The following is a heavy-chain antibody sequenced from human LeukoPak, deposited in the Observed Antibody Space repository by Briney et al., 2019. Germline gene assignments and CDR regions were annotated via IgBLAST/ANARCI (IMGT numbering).Heavy chain of an antibody. CDR2: IYTSGST. J-gene: IGHJ4*02. CDR3: ARGSLKYSSSWYGVDY. D-gene: IGHD6-13*01. Sequence: PSEALSLTCTVSGGSISSYYWSWIRQPAGKGLEWIGRIYTSGSTNYNPSLKSRVTMSVDTSKNQFSLKLSSVTAADTAVYYCARGSLKYSSSWYGVDYWGQGTLVTVSS. V-gene: IGHV4-4*07. CDR1: GGSISSYY.